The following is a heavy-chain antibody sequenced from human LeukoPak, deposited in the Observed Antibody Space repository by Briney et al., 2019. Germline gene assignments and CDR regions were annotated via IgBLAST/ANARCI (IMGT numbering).Heavy chain of an antibody. Sequence: GGSLRLSCAASGFTFSSYAMHWVRQAPGKGLEWVAVISYDGSNKYYADSVKGRFTISRGNSKNTLYLQMNSLRAEDTAVYYCARWDSSSSAYAFDIWGQGTMVTVSS. J-gene: IGHJ3*02. D-gene: IGHD6-13*01. CDR1: GFTFSSYA. CDR3: ARWDSSSSAYAFDI. V-gene: IGHV3-30-3*01. CDR2: ISYDGSNK.